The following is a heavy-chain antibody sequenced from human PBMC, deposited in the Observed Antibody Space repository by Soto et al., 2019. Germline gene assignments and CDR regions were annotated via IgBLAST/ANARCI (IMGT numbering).Heavy chain of an antibody. Sequence: GGSLRLSCAASGFTFSSYSMNWVRQAPGKGLEWVSYISSSSSTIYYADSVKGRFTISRDNAKNSLYLQMNSLRAEGTAVYYCARAFTAMVTFDRLYMDVWGKGTTVTVSS. CDR2: ISSSSSTI. CDR3: ARAFTAMVTFDRLYMDV. CDR1: GFTFSSYS. V-gene: IGHV3-48*01. J-gene: IGHJ6*03. D-gene: IGHD5-18*01.